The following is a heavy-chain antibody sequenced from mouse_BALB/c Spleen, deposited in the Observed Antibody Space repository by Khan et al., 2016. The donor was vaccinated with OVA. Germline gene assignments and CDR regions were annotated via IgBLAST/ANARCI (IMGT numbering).Heavy chain of an antibody. D-gene: IGHD2-14*01. CDR1: GYTFTSYT. CDR2: INPSSGYT. CDR3: ARDGAYYRNDGWFAY. V-gene: IGHV1-4*01. J-gene: IGHJ3*01. Sequence: QIQLVQSGAELARPGASVKMSCKASGYTFTSYTIHWIKQRPGQGLEWIGYINPSSGYTNYNQKFKDKATLTADKSSTTAYMQLNSLTSDDSAVYYCARDGAYYRNDGWFAYWGQGTLVTVSA.